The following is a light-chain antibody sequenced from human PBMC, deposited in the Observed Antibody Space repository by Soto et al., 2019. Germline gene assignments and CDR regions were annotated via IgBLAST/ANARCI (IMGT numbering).Light chain of an antibody. CDR2: DVS. J-gene: IGLJ2*01. V-gene: IGLV2-14*01. Sequence: QSALTQPASVSGSPGQSITISCTGTSSDVGGYNYVSWYQQHPGKAPKLMIYDVSNRPSGVSNRFSGSKSGNTASLTISGRQAEEEADYYCSSYTRSSTHVVFGGGTKLTVL. CDR1: SSDVGGYNY. CDR3: SSYTRSSTHVV.